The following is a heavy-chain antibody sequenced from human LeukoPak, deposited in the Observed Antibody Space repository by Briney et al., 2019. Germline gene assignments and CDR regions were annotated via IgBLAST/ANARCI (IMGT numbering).Heavy chain of an antibody. Sequence: GGSLRPSCAASGFTFSSYNMNWVRQAPGKGLEWVSYISSTSNTINYADSVKGRFTISRDNSKNTLYLQMNSLRAEDTAVYYCAREGYYYDSSGFRNDAFDIWGQGTMVTVSS. CDR1: GFTFSSYN. V-gene: IGHV3-48*01. J-gene: IGHJ3*02. D-gene: IGHD3-22*01. CDR3: AREGYYYDSSGFRNDAFDI. CDR2: ISSTSNTI.